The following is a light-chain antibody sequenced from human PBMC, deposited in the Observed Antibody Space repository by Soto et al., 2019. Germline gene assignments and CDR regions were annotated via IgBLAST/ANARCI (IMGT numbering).Light chain of an antibody. CDR1: QSVSSSY. CDR3: QQHGTSPWT. V-gene: IGKV3-20*01. CDR2: GTS. Sequence: EIVLTQSPGTLSLSPGERATLSCRASQSVSSSYFAWYQHKPGQPPRLLIYGTSTRATGIPDRFSGSGSVTDFTLTISRLEPEDFAVYYCQQHGTSPWTFGQGTKVEI. J-gene: IGKJ1*01.